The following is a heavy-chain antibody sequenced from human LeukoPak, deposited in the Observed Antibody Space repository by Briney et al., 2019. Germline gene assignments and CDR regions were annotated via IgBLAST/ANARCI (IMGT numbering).Heavy chain of an antibody. Sequence: GGSLRLSCAASGFTFNTFDMTWVRQTPEKGLAWVSDISGSGGTTYYADSVKGRFTISRDNFKNTLFLQMNSLRAEDTAVYYCAKQYSSGWLRIFDYWGQGTLVTVSS. CDR2: ISGSGGTT. CDR3: AKQYSSGWLRIFDY. D-gene: IGHD6-19*01. CDR1: GFTFNTFD. J-gene: IGHJ4*02. V-gene: IGHV3-23*01.